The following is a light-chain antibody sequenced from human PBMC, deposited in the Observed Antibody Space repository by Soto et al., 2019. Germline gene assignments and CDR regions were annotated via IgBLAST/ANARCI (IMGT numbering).Light chain of an antibody. CDR2: AAS. Sequence: DIQMTQSPPSLSASVGDRVTTTCRASQNIREYLNWYQQKPGKAPKLLIYAASTLQSGAPSRFSGSGSGSAFTLTISSLQPEDFATYYCQQSFTSPFFTFGPGTKVD. CDR1: QNIREY. J-gene: IGKJ3*01. V-gene: IGKV1-39*01. CDR3: QQSFTSPFFT.